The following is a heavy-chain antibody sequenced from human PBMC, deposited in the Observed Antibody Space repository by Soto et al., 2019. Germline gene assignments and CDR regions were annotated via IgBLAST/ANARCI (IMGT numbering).Heavy chain of an antibody. J-gene: IGHJ4*02. V-gene: IGHV3-9*01. CDR2: ISWNSGSI. D-gene: IGHD3-22*01. Sequence: GGSLRLSCAASGFTFGDYAMQWVRQAPGKGLEWVSAISWNSGSIDYADSVKGRFTISRDNAKNSLYLQMNSLRAEDTAVYYCAGSSGYYSSFYFDYWGQGTPVTVSS. CDR3: AGSSGYYSSFYFDY. CDR1: GFTFGDYA.